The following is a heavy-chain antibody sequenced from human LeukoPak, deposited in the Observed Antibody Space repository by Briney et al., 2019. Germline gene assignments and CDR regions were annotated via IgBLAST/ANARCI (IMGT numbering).Heavy chain of an antibody. CDR3: ARVGNYYDSRLPKY. CDR1: GFTVSSNY. V-gene: IGHV3-53*01. D-gene: IGHD3-22*01. J-gene: IGHJ4*02. Sequence: GGSLRLSCAASGFTVSSNYMSWVRQAPGKGLEWVSVIYSGGSTYYADSVKGRFTISRDNSKNTLYLQMNSLRAEDTAVYYCARVGNYYDSRLPKYWGQGTLVTVSS. CDR2: IYSGGST.